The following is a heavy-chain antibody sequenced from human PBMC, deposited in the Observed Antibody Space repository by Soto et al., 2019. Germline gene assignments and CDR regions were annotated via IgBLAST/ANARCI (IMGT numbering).Heavy chain of an antibody. D-gene: IGHD3-10*01. J-gene: IGHJ4*02. Sequence: EVQLVESGGGLVQPGRSLRLSCAASGFTFDDYAMHWVRQAPGKGLEWVSRISWNSGTIVYADSVMGRFTISRDNAKSSLYLQMNSLRAEDTAFYYCAKDANSGGPAQIDYWGQGTLVTVSS. CDR2: ISWNSGTI. V-gene: IGHV3-9*01. CDR1: GFTFDDYA. CDR3: AKDANSGGPAQIDY.